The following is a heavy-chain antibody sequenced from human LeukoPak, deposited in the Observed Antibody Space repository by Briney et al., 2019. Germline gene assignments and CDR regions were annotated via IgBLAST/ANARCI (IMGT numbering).Heavy chain of an antibody. V-gene: IGHV3-11*04. D-gene: IGHD3-9*01. Sequence: GGSLRLSCAASGFTFSDFYMSWIRQAPGKGLQWISSISSTGSTTFYADSVKGRFTISRDNAKNSLYLQMNSLRAEDTAVYYCASSHTKSSSYYDILTAYPEYFDYWGQGTLVTVSS. CDR3: ASSHTKSSSYYDILTAYPEYFDY. CDR1: GFTFSDFY. J-gene: IGHJ4*02. CDR2: ISSTGSTT.